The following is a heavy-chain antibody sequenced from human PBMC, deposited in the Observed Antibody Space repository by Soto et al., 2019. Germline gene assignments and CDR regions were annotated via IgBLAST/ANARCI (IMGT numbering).Heavy chain of an antibody. D-gene: IGHD2-2*01. CDR3: AAWPGYCSSTSCPDFGSYFDY. CDR1: GYTFTSYG. V-gene: IGHV1-18*01. CDR2: ISAYNGNT. J-gene: IGHJ4*02. Sequence: ASVKVSCKASGYTFTSYGISWVRQAPGQGLEWMGWISAYNGNTNYAQKLQGRVTMTTDTSTSTAYMELRSLRSDDTAVYYCAAWPGYCSSTSCPDFGSYFDYWGQGTLVTVSS.